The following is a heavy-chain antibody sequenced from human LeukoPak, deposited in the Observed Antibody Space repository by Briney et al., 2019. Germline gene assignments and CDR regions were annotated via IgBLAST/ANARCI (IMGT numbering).Heavy chain of an antibody. CDR2: INGGGRGT. CDR1: GFTFNTYA. J-gene: IGHJ4*02. CDR3: AKGGLGKEVFDD. D-gene: IGHD1-26*01. V-gene: IGHV3-23*01. Sequence: PGGSLRLSCVASGFTFNTYAMSWVRQAPGKGPQWLARINGGGRGTYYADSLKGRFTISRDNSKNTLYLRIFNLRPEDTARYYCAKGGLGKEVFDDWGQGTVVTVSS.